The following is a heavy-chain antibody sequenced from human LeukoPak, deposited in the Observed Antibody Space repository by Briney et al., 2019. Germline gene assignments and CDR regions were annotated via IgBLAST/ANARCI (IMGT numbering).Heavy chain of an antibody. J-gene: IGHJ4*02. CDR3: AKDPNKSDNWNDKGGGLFDY. V-gene: IGHV3-23*01. CDR2: VSDSGVNT. CDR1: GFSFSGYA. Sequence: GGSLRLSCAASGFSFSGYAMSWVRQAPGKGLDWVSGVSDSGVNTYYADSVKGRFTISRDNSKYTLFLQMNSLRAEDTAVYYCAKDPNKSDNWNDKGGGLFDYWGQGTLVTVSS. D-gene: IGHD1-20*01.